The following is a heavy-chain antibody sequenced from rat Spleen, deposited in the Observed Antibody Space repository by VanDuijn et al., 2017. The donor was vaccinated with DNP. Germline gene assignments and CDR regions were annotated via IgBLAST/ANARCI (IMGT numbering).Heavy chain of an antibody. CDR3: ATGGLERRSHYFDY. Sequence: VQLKESGPGLVQPSQTLSLTCTVSGFSLTSYHVSWVRQAPKKGLDWVTTIIYDGSRTYYRTSVKGRFTISRDNAKSTLYLQMDSLRSEDTATYYCATGGLERRSHYFDYWGQGVMVTVSS. CDR1: GFSLTSYH. J-gene: IGHJ2*01. V-gene: IGHV5S10*01. D-gene: IGHD1-11*01. CDR2: IIYDGSRT.